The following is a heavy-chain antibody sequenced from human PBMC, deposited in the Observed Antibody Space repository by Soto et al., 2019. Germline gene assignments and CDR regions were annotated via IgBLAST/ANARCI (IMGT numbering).Heavy chain of an antibody. Sequence: EVQLVESGGGLVQPGGSLRLSCAASGFTFSTYAMHWVRQAPGKGLEYVSAISIDGGSTYYANSVKGRFTISRDNSKNTVYLQMGSLRAEDMAVDYGAGGGLYVLRRRGAFDNGGQGALVTVSS. D-gene: IGHD2-8*01. CDR1: GFTFSTYA. CDR2: ISIDGGST. CDR3: AGGGLYVLRRRGAFDN. V-gene: IGHV3-64*01. J-gene: IGHJ4*02.